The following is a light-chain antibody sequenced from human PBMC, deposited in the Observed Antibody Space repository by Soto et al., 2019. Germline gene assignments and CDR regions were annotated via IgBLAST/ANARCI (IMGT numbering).Light chain of an antibody. CDR1: QSVSRN. J-gene: IGKJ1*01. V-gene: IGKV3-15*01. CDR2: GAS. CDR3: QQHNNWPPWT. Sequence: EIVMTQSPATLSVSPGERATLSCRASQSVSRNLAWYQQKPGQAPRLLMYGASTRATGIPDRFSGSGSGTEFTLTISSLQSEDFAVYYCQQHNNWPPWTFGQGNKVEIK.